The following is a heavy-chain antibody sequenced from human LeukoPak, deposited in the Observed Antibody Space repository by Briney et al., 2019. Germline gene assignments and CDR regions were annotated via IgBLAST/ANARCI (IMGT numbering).Heavy chain of an antibody. CDR1: GYTFTSYD. D-gene: IGHD6-13*01. Sequence: ASVKVSCKASGYTFTSYDIKWVRQATGQGLEWMGWMNPNSGNTGYAQKFQGRVTITRNTSISTAYMELSSLRSEDTAVYYCARGLRTSSWYVYWGQGTLVTVSS. CDR2: MNPNSGNT. CDR3: ARGLRTSSWYVY. V-gene: IGHV1-8*03. J-gene: IGHJ4*02.